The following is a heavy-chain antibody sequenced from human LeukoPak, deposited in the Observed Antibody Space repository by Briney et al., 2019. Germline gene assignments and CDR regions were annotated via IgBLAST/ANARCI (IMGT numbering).Heavy chain of an antibody. V-gene: IGHV3-23*01. J-gene: IGHJ4*02. CDR1: GLSFSTFA. CDR3: AKASWVSSTDAVR. D-gene: IGHD3-16*01. Sequence: GGSLRLSCAASGLSFSTFAMSWVRQGPATGLEWVSSIRGNGETFNADSVKGRFTLSSDSSRNTVYFQLNNLRVEDTAIYYCAKASWVSSTDAVRWGQGTLVTVSS. CDR2: IRGNGET.